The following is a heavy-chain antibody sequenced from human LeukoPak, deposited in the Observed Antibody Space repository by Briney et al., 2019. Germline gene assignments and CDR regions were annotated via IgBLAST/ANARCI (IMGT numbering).Heavy chain of an antibody. J-gene: IGHJ6*03. V-gene: IGHV4-39*07. CDR2: IYYSGST. Sequence: PSETLSLTCNVSGASISNSTYYWGWIRQPPGKGLEWIGSIYYSGSTYCKPSLKSRPTISVDTSKNQFSLNLSSVTAADTAVYYCARVGCSGGSCYRLRYYMDVWGKGTTVTVSS. CDR1: GASISNSTYY. CDR3: ARVGCSGGSCYRLRYYMDV. D-gene: IGHD2-15*01.